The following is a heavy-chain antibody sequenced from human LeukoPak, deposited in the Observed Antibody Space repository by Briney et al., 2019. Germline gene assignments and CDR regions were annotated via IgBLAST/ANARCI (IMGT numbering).Heavy chain of an antibody. CDR3: AGEDDTIGYFQY. D-gene: IGHD2-8*01. Sequence: GGSLRLSCAASGFTFSSYSMSWVRQAPGKGLEWVANIKQDGSDKYYVDSVKGRFTISRDNAKNSLYLQMNSLRAEDTAVYYCAGEDDTIGYFQYWGQGTLVTVSS. V-gene: IGHV3-7*01. CDR1: GFTFSSYS. J-gene: IGHJ4*02. CDR2: IKQDGSDK.